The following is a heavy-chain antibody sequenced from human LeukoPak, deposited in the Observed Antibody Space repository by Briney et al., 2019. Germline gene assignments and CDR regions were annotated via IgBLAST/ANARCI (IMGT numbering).Heavy chain of an antibody. CDR3: ARGYSSSWYRGAFDI. J-gene: IGHJ3*02. CDR2: IYYSGST. V-gene: IGHV4-59*08. Sequence: SETLSLTCTVSGGSISSYYWSWIRQPPGKGLEWIGYIYYSGSTNYNPSLKSRVTISVDTSKNQFSLKLSSVTAADTAVYYCARGYSSSWYRGAFDIWGQGTMVTVSS. D-gene: IGHD6-13*01. CDR1: GGSISSYY.